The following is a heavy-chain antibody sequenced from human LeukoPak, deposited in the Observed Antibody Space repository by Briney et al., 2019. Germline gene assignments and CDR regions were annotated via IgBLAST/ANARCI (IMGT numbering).Heavy chain of an antibody. V-gene: IGHV3-30-3*01. J-gene: IGHJ5*02. CDR3: ARSYTSGWSRGFDP. D-gene: IGHD6-19*01. CDR1: GFTSSNYT. Sequence: GSLRLSCAASGFTSSNYTVHWVRQAPGKGLEWVAVISYDGSNKYYADSVKGRFTISRDNSKNTLYLQMNSLRVEDTAVYYCARSYTSGWSRGFDPWGQGTLVIVSS. CDR2: ISYDGSNK.